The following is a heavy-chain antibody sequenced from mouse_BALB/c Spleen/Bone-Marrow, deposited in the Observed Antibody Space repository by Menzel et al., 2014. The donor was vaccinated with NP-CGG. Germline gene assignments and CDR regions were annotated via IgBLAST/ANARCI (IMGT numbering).Heavy chain of an antibody. CDR1: GFTFSSYG. J-gene: IGHJ1*01. D-gene: IGHD1-1*01. CDR2: INNNGGST. Sequence: EVNVVESGGGLVQPGGSLKLSCVASGFTFSSYGMSWVRQTPDKRLELVATINNNGGSTYYPDSVKGQFTISRDNAKNTLYLQMSSLKSEDTAMYYCARVYGWYFDVWGAGTTVPVSS. CDR3: ARVYGWYFDV. V-gene: IGHV5-6-3*01.